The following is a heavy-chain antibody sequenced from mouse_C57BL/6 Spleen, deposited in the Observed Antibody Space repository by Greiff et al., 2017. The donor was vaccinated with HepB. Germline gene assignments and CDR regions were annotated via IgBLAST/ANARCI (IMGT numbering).Heavy chain of an antibody. J-gene: IGHJ3*01. Sequence: VQLKESGPELVKPGDSVKISCKASGYSFTGYFMNWVMQSHGKSLEWIGRINPYNGDTFYNQKFKGKATLTVDKSSSTAHMVHRSSTSEDSAVYYCATYDYDESFAYWGQGTLVTVSA. CDR2: INPYNGDT. V-gene: IGHV1-20*01. CDR3: ATYDYDESFAY. D-gene: IGHD2-4*01. CDR1: GYSFTGYF.